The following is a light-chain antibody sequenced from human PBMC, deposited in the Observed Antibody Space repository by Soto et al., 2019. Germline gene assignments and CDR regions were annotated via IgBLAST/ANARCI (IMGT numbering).Light chain of an antibody. V-gene: IGKV3-15*01. Sequence: EIVMTQSPATLSLSPGERATLSCRASQSVSNNIAWYQQKPGQAPRLLIYVASRRATGIAARFSGSGSGTEFTLTITSLQSEDFAVYYCQQRVNWLTFGGGTKVEL. CDR2: VAS. J-gene: IGKJ4*01. CDR3: QQRVNWLT. CDR1: QSVSNN.